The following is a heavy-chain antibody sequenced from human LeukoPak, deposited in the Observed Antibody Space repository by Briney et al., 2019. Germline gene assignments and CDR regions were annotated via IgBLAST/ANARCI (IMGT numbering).Heavy chain of an antibody. CDR3: ARGTTITTLGWFDP. D-gene: IGHD4-11*01. Sequence: ASVKVSCKASGYTFTNYYMHWVRQAPGQGLEWMGIINPSGGSIIYAQKFQGRVTLTRDTSTSTVYMELSSLRSEDTAVCYCARGTTITTLGWFDPWGQGTLVTVSS. CDR2: INPSGGSI. J-gene: IGHJ5*02. CDR1: GYTFTNYY. V-gene: IGHV1-46*01.